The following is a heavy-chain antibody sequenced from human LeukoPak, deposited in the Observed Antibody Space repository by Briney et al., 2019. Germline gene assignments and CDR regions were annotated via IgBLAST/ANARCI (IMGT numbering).Heavy chain of an antibody. CDR1: GGSINSYY. CDR3: ARLFHPALSGNYPFDY. Sequence: SETLSLTCTVSGGSINSYYWSWIRQPPGKGLEWIAYIYYSGSTSYNPSLKSRVTISVDTSKNQFSLKLNSVAAADTAMYYCARLFHPALSGNYPFDYWGQGTLVTVSS. D-gene: IGHD1-26*01. CDR2: IYYSGST. J-gene: IGHJ4*02. V-gene: IGHV4-59*01.